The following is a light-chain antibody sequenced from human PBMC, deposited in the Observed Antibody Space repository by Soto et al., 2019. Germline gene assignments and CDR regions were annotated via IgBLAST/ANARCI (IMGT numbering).Light chain of an antibody. J-gene: IGKJ1*01. Sequence: DIQMTQSPSTLSASVGDRVTITCRASQSISIWLAWYQQKPGKAPKLLIYKASTLKSGVPSRFSGSGSGTEFTLTISSLQPDDFATYYCQQFNNFSWTCGQGTKVEIK. CDR3: QQFNNFSWT. CDR1: QSISIW. V-gene: IGKV1-5*03. CDR2: KAS.